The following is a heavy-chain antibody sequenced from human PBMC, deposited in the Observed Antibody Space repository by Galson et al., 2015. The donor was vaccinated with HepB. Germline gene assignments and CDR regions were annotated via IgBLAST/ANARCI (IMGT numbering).Heavy chain of an antibody. J-gene: IGHJ4*02. CDR1: GYTLTELS. CDR3: ATDLRRYSGSRLLY. CDR2: FDPEDGET. Sequence: SVKVSCKVSGYTLTELSMHWVRQAPGKGLEWMGGFDPEDGETIYAQKFQGRVTMTEDTSTDTAYMELSSLRSEDTAVYYCATDLRRYSGSRLLYWGQGTLVTVSS. D-gene: IGHD5-12*01. V-gene: IGHV1-24*01.